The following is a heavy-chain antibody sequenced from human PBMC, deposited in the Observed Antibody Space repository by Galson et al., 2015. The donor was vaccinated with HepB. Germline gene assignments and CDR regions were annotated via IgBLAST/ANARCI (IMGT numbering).Heavy chain of an antibody. Sequence: SVKVSCKASGYTFTGYYMHWVRQAPGQGLEWMGWINPNSGGTNYAQKFQGWVTMTRDTSISTAYMELSRLRSDDTAVYYCARGTYYYDSSGHSFDYWGQGTLVTVSS. J-gene: IGHJ4*02. D-gene: IGHD3-22*01. CDR2: INPNSGGT. CDR1: GYTFTGYY. CDR3: ARGTYYYDSSGHSFDY. V-gene: IGHV1-2*04.